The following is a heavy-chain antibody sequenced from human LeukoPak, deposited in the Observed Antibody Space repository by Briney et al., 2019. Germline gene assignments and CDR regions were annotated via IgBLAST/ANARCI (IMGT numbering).Heavy chain of an antibody. CDR3: ARGRLATIGEFWVY. Sequence: ASVKVSCKASGYTFTRNDIKWVRQAPGQGLEWMGWMNPNSGKTVYAQKSQGRVTMARNTSISTAYMELSSLRSDDTAVYYCARGRLATIGEFWVYWGQGTLVTVSS. V-gene: IGHV1-8*01. CDR2: MNPNSGKT. J-gene: IGHJ4*02. CDR1: GYTFTRND. D-gene: IGHD5-24*01.